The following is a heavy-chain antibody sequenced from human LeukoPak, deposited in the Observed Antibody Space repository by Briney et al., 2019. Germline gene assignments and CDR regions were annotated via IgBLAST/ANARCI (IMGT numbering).Heavy chain of an antibody. CDR1: GGTFSSYA. CDR3: ARVRDPLRYFDWLSTWGMDV. J-gene: IGHJ6*02. CDR2: IIPIFGTA. V-gene: IGHV1-69*05. D-gene: IGHD3-9*01. Sequence: SVKVSCKASGGTFSSYAISWVRQAPGQGLEWMGGIIPIFGTANYAQKFQGRVTMTRNTSISTAYMELSSLRSEDTAVYYCARVRDPLRYFDWLSTWGMDVWGQGTTVTVSS.